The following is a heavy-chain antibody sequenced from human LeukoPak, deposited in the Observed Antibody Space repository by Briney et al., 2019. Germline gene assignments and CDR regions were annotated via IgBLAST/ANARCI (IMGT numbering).Heavy chain of an antibody. CDR1: GFTVSTNY. V-gene: IGHV3-23*01. CDR2: ISGSGGST. Sequence: GGSLRLSCAASGFTVSTNYMSWAHQAPGKGLEWVSGISGSGGSTNYADSVKGRFTISRDNSKNTLYLQMNSLRAEDTAVYYCAKGGGYSYGYYYFDYWGQGTLVTVSS. J-gene: IGHJ4*02. D-gene: IGHD5-18*01. CDR3: AKGGGYSYGYYYFDY.